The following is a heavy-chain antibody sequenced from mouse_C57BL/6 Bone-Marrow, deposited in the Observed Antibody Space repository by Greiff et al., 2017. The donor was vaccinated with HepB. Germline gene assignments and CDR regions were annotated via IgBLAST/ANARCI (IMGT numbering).Heavy chain of an antibody. CDR3: ARKGWGDY. V-gene: IGHV1-76*01. Sequence: VQLQQSGAELVRPGASVKLSCKASGYTFTDYYINWVKQRPGQGLEWIARIYPGSGNTDYNEKFKGKATLTAEKASITAYMQLSSLTSEDSAVYFCARKGWGDYWGQGTTLTVSS. J-gene: IGHJ2*01. CDR2: IYPGSGNT. CDR1: GYTFTDYY.